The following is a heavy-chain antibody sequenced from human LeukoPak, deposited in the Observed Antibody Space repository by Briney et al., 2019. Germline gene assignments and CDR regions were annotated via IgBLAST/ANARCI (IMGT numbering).Heavy chain of an antibody. CDR3: ARGHYDILTGYGFDY. CDR2: INPNSGGT. Sequence: ASVKVSCKASGYTFTGYYMHWVRQAPGQGLEWMGWINPNSGGTNYAQKFQGRVTMTRDTSISTAYMELSRLRSDDTAVYYCARGHYDILTGYGFDYWGQGTLVTVSS. D-gene: IGHD3-9*01. J-gene: IGHJ4*02. CDR1: GYTFTGYY. V-gene: IGHV1-2*02.